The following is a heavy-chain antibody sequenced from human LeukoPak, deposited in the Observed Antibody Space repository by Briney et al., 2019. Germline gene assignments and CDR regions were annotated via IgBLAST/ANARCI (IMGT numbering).Heavy chain of an antibody. Sequence: SETLSLTCTVSGGSISSSSYYWGWIRQPPGKGLEWIGEIYHSGSTNYNPSLKSRVTISVDKSKNQFSLKLSSVTAADTAVYYCASRPSKIAVAGRGSAFDIWGQGTMVTVSS. CDR2: IYHSGST. V-gene: IGHV4-39*07. CDR1: GGSISSSSYY. CDR3: ASRPSKIAVAGRGSAFDI. D-gene: IGHD6-19*01. J-gene: IGHJ3*02.